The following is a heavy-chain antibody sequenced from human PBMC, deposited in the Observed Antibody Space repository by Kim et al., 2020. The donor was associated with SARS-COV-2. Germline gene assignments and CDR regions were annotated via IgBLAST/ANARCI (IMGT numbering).Heavy chain of an antibody. D-gene: IGHD6-19*01. Sequence: ASVKVSCKASGYTFTSYAMHWVRQAPGQRLEWMGWINAGNGNTKYSQKFQGRVTITRDTSASTAYMELSSLRSEDTAVYYCARDGSSGWYWGGYFDYWGQGTLVTVSS. CDR3: ARDGSSGWYWGGYFDY. CDR1: GYTFTSYA. J-gene: IGHJ4*02. V-gene: IGHV1-3*01. CDR2: INAGNGNT.